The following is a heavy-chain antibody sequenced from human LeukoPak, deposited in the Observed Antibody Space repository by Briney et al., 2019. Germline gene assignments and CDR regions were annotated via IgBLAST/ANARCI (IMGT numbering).Heavy chain of an antibody. CDR2: ISSSGSTI. CDR3: AREPLLDNYYSYMDV. D-gene: IGHD1-26*01. CDR1: GFTFSSYE. V-gene: IGHV3-48*03. J-gene: IGHJ6*03. Sequence: GGSLRLSCAASGFTFSSYEMNWVRQAPGKGLEWVSYISSSGSTIYYADSVKGRFTISRDNAKNSLYLQMNSLRPEDTALYYCAREPLLDNYYSYMDVWGKGTTVTVFS.